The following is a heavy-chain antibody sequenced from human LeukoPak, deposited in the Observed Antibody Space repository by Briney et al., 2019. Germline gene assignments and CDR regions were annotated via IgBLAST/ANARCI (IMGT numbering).Heavy chain of an antibody. Sequence: GGSLRLSCAASGFTFSSYGMHWVRQAPGKGLEWVAVISFDGSNKYYADSVKGRFTISRDNSKNTLYLQMNSLRPEDTAMYYCAKDFVYGSLGSYFFDYWGQGTLVTVSS. D-gene: IGHD1-26*01. V-gene: IGHV3-30*18. CDR3: AKDFVYGSLGSYFFDY. CDR2: ISFDGSNK. J-gene: IGHJ4*02. CDR1: GFTFSSYG.